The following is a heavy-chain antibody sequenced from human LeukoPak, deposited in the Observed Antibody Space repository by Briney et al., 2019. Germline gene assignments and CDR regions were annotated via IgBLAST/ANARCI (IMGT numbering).Heavy chain of an antibody. CDR2: IKSKTDGGTT. D-gene: IGHD1-26*01. CDR3: TTYYPYSGSYYVREIGAFDI. Sequence: GGSLRLSCAASGFTFSNAWMSWVRQAPGKGLEWVGRIKSKTDGGTTDYAAPLKGRFTISRDDSKNTLYLQMNSLKTEDTAVYYCTTYYPYSGSYYVREIGAFDIWGQGTMVTVSS. J-gene: IGHJ3*02. V-gene: IGHV3-15*01. CDR1: GFTFSNAW.